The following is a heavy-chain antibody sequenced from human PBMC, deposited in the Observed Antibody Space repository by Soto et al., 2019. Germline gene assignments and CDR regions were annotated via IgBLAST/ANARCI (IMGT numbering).Heavy chain of an antibody. CDR3: AREEKQLSRYGGDFDY. D-gene: IGHD3-16*01. CDR1: AGSVNTGNYS. Sequence: QVQLQESGPGLVKPSETLFLTCSVSAGSVNTGNYSWSWIRQPPGKGPEWIGPLYYIGTTNYNPSLKSRVTTSVDTSKNQYSLKVTSVTAADTAVYFCAREEKQLSRYGGDFDYWGQGILVTVSS. CDR2: LYYIGTT. V-gene: IGHV4-61*01. J-gene: IGHJ4*02.